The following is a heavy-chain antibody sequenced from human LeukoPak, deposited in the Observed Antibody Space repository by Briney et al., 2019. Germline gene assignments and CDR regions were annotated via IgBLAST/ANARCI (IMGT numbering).Heavy chain of an antibody. D-gene: IGHD6-6*01. V-gene: IGHV4-38-2*01. CDR1: GYSIGTDYY. CDR2: IYNSGST. J-gene: IGHJ5*02. Sequence: SETLSLTCAVSGYSIGTDYYWGWIRQPPGKGLEGIGSIYNSGSTYYNPSLKSRTTISVDTSKNQFSLKLSSVTAADTAVYYCARNSSSSSPPERYNWFDPWGQGTLVTVSS. CDR3: ARNSSSSSPPERYNWFDP.